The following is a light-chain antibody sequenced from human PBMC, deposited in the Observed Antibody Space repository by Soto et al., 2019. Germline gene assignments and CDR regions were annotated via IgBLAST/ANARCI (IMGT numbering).Light chain of an antibody. V-gene: IGLV4-69*01. CDR2: LNSDGSH. J-gene: IGLJ2*01. Sequence: QAVVTQSPSASASLGASVMLTCTLSSGHSNYAIAWHQQQSEKGPRYLMKLNSDGSHSKGDGIPDRFSGSSSGAERYLTISSLQSEDEADYYCQTWGSGIVVFGGGTKLTVL. CDR1: SGHSNYA. CDR3: QTWGSGIVV.